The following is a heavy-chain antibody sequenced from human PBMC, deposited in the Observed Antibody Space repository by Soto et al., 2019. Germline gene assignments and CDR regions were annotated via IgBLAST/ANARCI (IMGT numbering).Heavy chain of an antibody. V-gene: IGHV3-74*01. CDR1: GFNFNNYW. J-gene: IGHJ4*02. CDR3: ARGNYGGFDF. D-gene: IGHD4-17*01. CDR2: IHSDGSST. Sequence: EVQLVESGGGLVQPGGSLRLSCAASGFNFNNYWMHWVRQAPGKGLVWVSRIHSDGSSTTYADSVKGRFTISRDNAKNTLYLQMNSLRAEDTAVYYCARGNYGGFDFWGQGTLVTVSS.